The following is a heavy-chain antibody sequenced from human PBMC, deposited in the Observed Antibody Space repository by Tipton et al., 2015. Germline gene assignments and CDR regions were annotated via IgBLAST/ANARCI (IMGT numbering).Heavy chain of an antibody. D-gene: IGHD4-23*01. J-gene: IGHJ4*02. V-gene: IGHV4-38-2*01. Sequence: TLSLTCDVSGYSISSGYYWGWIRQPPGKGLEWIASIHYGGNTHYNPSLMSRVTISVDTSKTQFSLEMRSVTATDTAVYYCARARGRHGGLFDSWGQGTLVTVSS. CDR3: ARARGRHGGLFDS. CDR2: IHYGGNT. CDR1: GYSISSGYY.